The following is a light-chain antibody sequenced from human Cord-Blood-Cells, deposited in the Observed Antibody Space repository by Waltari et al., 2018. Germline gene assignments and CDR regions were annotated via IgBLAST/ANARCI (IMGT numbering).Light chain of an antibody. V-gene: IGKV2-28*01. CDR3: MQALQTWT. CDR1: QSLLHSNGYNY. Sequence: DIVMTQSPLSLPVTPGEPAPISCRSSQSLLHSNGYNYLDWYLQKPGQSPQLLIYLGSNRASGVPDRFSGSGSGTDFTLKRSRVEAEDVGVYYCMQALQTWTFGQGTKVEIK. J-gene: IGKJ1*01. CDR2: LGS.